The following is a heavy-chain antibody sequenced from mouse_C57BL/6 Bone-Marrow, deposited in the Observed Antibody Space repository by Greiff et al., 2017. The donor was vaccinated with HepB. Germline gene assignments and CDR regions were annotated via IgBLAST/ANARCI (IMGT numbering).Heavy chain of an antibody. J-gene: IGHJ3*01. CDR3: TPIYGSSYLFAY. Sequence: EVHLVESGGGLVQPGGSMKLSCVASGFTFSNYWMNWVRQSPEKGLEWVAQIRLKSDNYATHYAESVKGRFTISRDDSKSSVYLQMNNLRAEDTGIYYCTPIYGSSYLFAYWGQGTLVTVSA. CDR2: IRLKSDNYAT. CDR1: GFTFSNYW. V-gene: IGHV6-3*01. D-gene: IGHD1-1*01.